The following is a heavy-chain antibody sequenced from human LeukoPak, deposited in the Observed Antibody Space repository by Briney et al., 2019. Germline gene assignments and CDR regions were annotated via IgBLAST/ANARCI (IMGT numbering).Heavy chain of an antibody. V-gene: IGHV3-9*01. J-gene: IGHJ4*02. D-gene: IGHD2-2*01. CDR1: GFTFDDYT. CDR2: INWNSVTI. Sequence: GGSLRLSCAASGFTFDDYTMHWVRQAPVKGLEWVSGINWNSVTIAYADSVKGRFTISRDNAKNSLYLQINSLRAEDTALYCCAKERRPVTAQGTFDYWGQGTLVTVSS. CDR3: AKERRPVTAQGTFDY.